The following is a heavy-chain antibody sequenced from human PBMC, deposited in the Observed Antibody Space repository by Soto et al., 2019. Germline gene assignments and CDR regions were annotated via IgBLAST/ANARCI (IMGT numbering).Heavy chain of an antibody. V-gene: IGHV3-30-3*01. CDR2: ISYDGSNK. Sequence: GGSLRLSCAASGLTFSSYAMHWVRQAPGKGLEWVAVISYDGSNKYYADSVKGRFTISRDNSKNTLYLQMNSLRAEDTAVYYCARDGSIAARPEGWFDPWGQGTLVTVSS. CDR1: GLTFSSYA. J-gene: IGHJ5*02. CDR3: ARDGSIAARPEGWFDP. D-gene: IGHD6-6*01.